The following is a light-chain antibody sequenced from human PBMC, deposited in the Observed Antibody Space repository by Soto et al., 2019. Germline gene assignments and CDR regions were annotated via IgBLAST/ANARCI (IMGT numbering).Light chain of an antibody. CDR1: QSVSNY. V-gene: IGKV3-11*01. J-gene: IGKJ4*01. CDR2: DAS. Sequence: EIVLTQSPATLSLSPGERATLSCRASQSVSNYLAWYQQKPGQAPRIRIYDASNRATGIPARFSGSGSGTGFTLTIGSLEPEDFAVYFCQPRAGWPPALTFGGGTKVEI. CDR3: QPRAGWPPALT.